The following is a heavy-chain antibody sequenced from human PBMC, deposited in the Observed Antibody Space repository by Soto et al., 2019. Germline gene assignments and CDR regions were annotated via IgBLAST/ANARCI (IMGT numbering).Heavy chain of an antibody. CDR3: ARGGPDYYDSSGSLYYGMDV. CDR1: GFTFSSYA. Sequence: SLRLSFAASGFTFSSYAMHWVRQAPGKGLEWVAVISYDGSNKYYADSVKGRFTISRDNSKNTLYLQMNSLRAEDTAVYYCARGGPDYYDSSGSLYYGMDVWGQGTTVTVSS. CDR2: ISYDGSNK. V-gene: IGHV3-30-3*01. D-gene: IGHD3-22*01. J-gene: IGHJ6*02.